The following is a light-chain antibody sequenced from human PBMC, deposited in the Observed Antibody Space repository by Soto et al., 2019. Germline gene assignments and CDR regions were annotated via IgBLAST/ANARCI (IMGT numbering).Light chain of an antibody. CDR3: QQYRTYPT. V-gene: IGKV1-13*02. CDR2: EAS. Sequence: AIQLTQTPSSLSASVGDTVTIACRASQAFTTTLAWYQQKPGKPPRLLIYEASTLEGGVPSRFSCSGSGTDFTLTISGLQPEDFATYLCQQYRTYPTFGGGTKVEIK. CDR1: QAFTTT. J-gene: IGKJ4*02.